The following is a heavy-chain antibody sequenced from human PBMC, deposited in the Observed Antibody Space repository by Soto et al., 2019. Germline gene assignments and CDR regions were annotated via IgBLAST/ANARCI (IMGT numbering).Heavy chain of an antibody. CDR1: GFTFSSYA. Sequence: QVQLVESGGGVVQPGRSLRLSCAASGFTFSSYAMHWVRQAPGKGLEWVAVISYDGSNKYYADSVKGRFTISRDNSKNTLYLQMNSLRAEDTAVYYCARGGSTYCYDSSGPIFGPWGQGTLVTVSS. J-gene: IGHJ5*02. V-gene: IGHV3-30-3*01. CDR3: ARGGSTYCYDSSGPIFGP. D-gene: IGHD3-22*01. CDR2: ISYDGSNK.